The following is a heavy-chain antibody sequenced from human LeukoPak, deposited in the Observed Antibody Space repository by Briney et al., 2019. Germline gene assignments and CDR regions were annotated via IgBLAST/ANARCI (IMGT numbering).Heavy chain of an antibody. Sequence: GRSLRLSCAASGFTFSSYAMHWVRQAPGKGLEWVAVIPYDGSNKYYADSVKGRFTISRDNSKNTLYLQMNSLRAEDTAVYYCARVSGKFYDILTGYYSYWGQGTLVTVSS. CDR2: IPYDGSNK. V-gene: IGHV3-30-3*01. J-gene: IGHJ4*02. D-gene: IGHD3-9*01. CDR1: GFTFSSYA. CDR3: ARVSGKFYDILTGYYSY.